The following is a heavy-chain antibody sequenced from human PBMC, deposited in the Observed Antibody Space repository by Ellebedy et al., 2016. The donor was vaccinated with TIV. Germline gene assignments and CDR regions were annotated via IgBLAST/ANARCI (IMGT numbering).Heavy chain of an antibody. Sequence: GESLKISCVASGFTVRSNYMSWVRQAPGKGLEWVAIMYSGGSTHYADSVKGRFTISRDNSKNTLYLQMNSLRGEYTAVYYCARDGHDYLWVTHRLSYFDYWGQGTLVTVSS. D-gene: IGHD3-16*02. CDR1: GFTVRSNY. V-gene: IGHV3-66*01. CDR2: MYSGGST. CDR3: ARDGHDYLWVTHRLSYFDY. J-gene: IGHJ4*02.